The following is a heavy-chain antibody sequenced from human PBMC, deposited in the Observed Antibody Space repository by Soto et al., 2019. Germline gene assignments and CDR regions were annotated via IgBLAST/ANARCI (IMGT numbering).Heavy chain of an antibody. CDR1: GFTFSSYG. Sequence: QVQLVESGGGVVQPGRSLRLSCAASGFTFSSYGMHWVRQAPGKGLEWVAVISYDGSNKYYADSVKGRFTISRDNSKNTLYLQMNSLRAVDTAVHYCAKETYSGPLDYWGQGTLVTVSS. D-gene: IGHD2-15*01. V-gene: IGHV3-30*18. CDR3: AKETYSGPLDY. CDR2: ISYDGSNK. J-gene: IGHJ4*02.